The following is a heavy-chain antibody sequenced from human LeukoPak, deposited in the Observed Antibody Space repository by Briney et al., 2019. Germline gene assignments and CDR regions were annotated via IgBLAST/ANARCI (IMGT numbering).Heavy chain of an antibody. J-gene: IGHJ4*02. Sequence: ASVKVSCKASGYTSTSYGISWVRQAPGQGLEWMGWISAYNGNTNYAQKLQGRVTMTTDTSTSTAYMELRSLRSDDTAVYYCARVPPPRWFGELSFDYWGRGTLVTVSS. CDR1: GYTSTSYG. V-gene: IGHV1-18*01. CDR2: ISAYNGNT. D-gene: IGHD3-10*01. CDR3: ARVPPPRWFGELSFDY.